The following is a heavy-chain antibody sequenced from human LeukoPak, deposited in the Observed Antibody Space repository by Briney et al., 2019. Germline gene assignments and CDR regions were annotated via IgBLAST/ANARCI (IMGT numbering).Heavy chain of an antibody. D-gene: IGHD6-13*01. CDR3: AKLAAAGTGADY. CDR2: ISGSGGST. CDR1: GFTFSSYS. J-gene: IGHJ4*02. Sequence: GSLRLSCAASGFTFSSYSMSWVRQAPGKGLEWVSAISGSGGSTYYADSVKGRFTISRDNSKNTLYLQMNSLRAEDTAVYYCAKLAAAGTGADYWGQGTLVTVSS. V-gene: IGHV3-23*01.